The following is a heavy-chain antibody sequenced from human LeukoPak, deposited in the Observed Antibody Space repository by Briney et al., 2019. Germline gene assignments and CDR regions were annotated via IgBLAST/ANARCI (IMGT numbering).Heavy chain of an antibody. D-gene: IGHD3-9*01. CDR2: INPNSGGT. CDR1: GYTFTGYY. CDR3: ARNDILTADDY. V-gene: IGHV1-2*02. J-gene: IGHJ4*02. Sequence: ASVKVSCKAPGYTFTGYYMHWVQQAPGQGLEWMGWINPNSGGTNYAQKFQGRVSMTRDTSISTAYMELSRLRSDDTAVYYCARNDILTADDYWGQGTLVTVSS.